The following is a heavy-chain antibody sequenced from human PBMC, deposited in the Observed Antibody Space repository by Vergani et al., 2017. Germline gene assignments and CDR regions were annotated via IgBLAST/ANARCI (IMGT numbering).Heavy chain of an antibody. CDR3: ASEDYGSLTGFRY. D-gene: IGHD3-9*01. CDR2: INPSGGHT. V-gene: IGHV1-46*03. CDR1: GYTFSNYY. J-gene: IGHJ4*02. Sequence: QVQVVQSGAEGKKSGASVKVSCKTSGYTFSNYYMHWVRQAPGQGIEWMGIINPSGGHTNYAQKFQGRVTMTRDTSTNTVYMELSSLRSEDTAIYYCASEDYGSLTGFRYWGQGTLVTVSA.